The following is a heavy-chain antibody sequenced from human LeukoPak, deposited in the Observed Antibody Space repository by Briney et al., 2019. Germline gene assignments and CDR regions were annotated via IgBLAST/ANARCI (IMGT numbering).Heavy chain of an antibody. D-gene: IGHD2-15*01. V-gene: IGHV3-48*03. J-gene: IGHJ4*02. CDR3: ARDMVVVAATPSYYFDY. CDR2: ISSSGSTI. Sequence: QPGGSLRLSCAASGFTFSSYEMNWVRQAPGKGLEWVSYISSSGSTIYYADSVKGRFTISRDNAKNSLYLQMNSLRAEDTAVYYCARDMVVVAATPSYYFDYWGQGTLVTVSS. CDR1: GFTFSSYE.